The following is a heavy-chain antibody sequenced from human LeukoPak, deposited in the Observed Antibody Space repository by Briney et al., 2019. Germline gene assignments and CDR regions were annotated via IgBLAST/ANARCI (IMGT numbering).Heavy chain of an antibody. V-gene: IGHV4-59*08. CDR2: IYYTGSI. CDR3: ARHGSYDNWFDP. J-gene: IGHJ5*02. CDR1: GGSISSYY. D-gene: IGHD3-22*01. Sequence: SETLSLTCTVSGGSISSYYWSWIRQPPGKGLEYIGHIYYTGSISYNPSLKSRVTISVDTSKNQFSLRLISVTAADTAVYYCARHGSYDNWFDPWGQGTLVTVSS.